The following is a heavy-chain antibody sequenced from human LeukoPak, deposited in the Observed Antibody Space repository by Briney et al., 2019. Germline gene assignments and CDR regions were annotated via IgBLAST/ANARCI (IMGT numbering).Heavy chain of an antibody. V-gene: IGHV3-43*02. J-gene: IGHJ4*02. CDR2: ISGDGSST. D-gene: IGHD6-19*01. CDR3: AKDWSSGWTYFDH. Sequence: GESLRLSCAASGFTFEDYAMHWVRQAPGKGLEWVSLISGDGSSTYYADSVKGRFTISRDNSENSLYLQMNSLRTGDTALYYCAKDWSSGWTYFDHWGQGTLVTVSS. CDR1: GFTFEDYA.